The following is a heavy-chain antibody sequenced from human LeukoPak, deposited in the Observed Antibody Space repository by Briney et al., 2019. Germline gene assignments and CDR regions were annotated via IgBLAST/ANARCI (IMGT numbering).Heavy chain of an antibody. CDR1: GFTFSSYA. Sequence: GGSLRLSCAASGFTFSSYAMHWVRQAPGKGLEWVAVISYDGSNKNYADSVKGRFTISRDNSKNTLYLQMNSLRAEDTAVYYCARGPSRWLEYYFDYWGQGTLVTVPS. V-gene: IGHV3-30-3*01. CDR3: ARGPSRWLEYYFDY. D-gene: IGHD5-24*01. CDR2: ISYDGSNK. J-gene: IGHJ4*02.